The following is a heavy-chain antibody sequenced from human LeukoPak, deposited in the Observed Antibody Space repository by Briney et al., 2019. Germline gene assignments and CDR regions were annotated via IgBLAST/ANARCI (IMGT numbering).Heavy chain of an antibody. D-gene: IGHD3-22*01. Sequence: GGSLRFSCAASGFTFSSYGMHWVRQAPGKGLEWVAVIWYDGSNKYYADSVKGRFTISRDNSKNTLYLQMNSLRAEDTAVYYCANGGYYDSHDAFDIWGQGTMVTVSS. J-gene: IGHJ3*02. CDR1: GFTFSSYG. CDR2: IWYDGSNK. V-gene: IGHV3-33*06. CDR3: ANGGYYDSHDAFDI.